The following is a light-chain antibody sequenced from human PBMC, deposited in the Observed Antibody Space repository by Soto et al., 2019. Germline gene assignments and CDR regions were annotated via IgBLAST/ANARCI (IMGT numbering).Light chain of an antibody. CDR3: QQYTSWPET. V-gene: IGKV1-5*03. CDR2: KAS. CDR1: QTISSW. Sequence: MTQSASTVSGSVGDRVTITCRASQTISSWLAWYQQKPGKAPKLLIYKASTLKSGVPSRFSGSGSGTEFTLTISCLQSEDFAVYYCQQYTSWPETFGQRTKV. J-gene: IGKJ1*01.